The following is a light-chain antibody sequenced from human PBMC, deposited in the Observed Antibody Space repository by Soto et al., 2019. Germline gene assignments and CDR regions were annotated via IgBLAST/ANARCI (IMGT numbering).Light chain of an antibody. Sequence: QSVLTQPPSVSGAPGQRVTISCTGSSSNIGAGYDVHWYQQLPGTAPKLLIYGNSNRPSGVPDRFSGSKSGTSASLAITGLLAEDEADYYCQSYDSSLSGTYVVFGGGTKVTVL. J-gene: IGLJ2*01. V-gene: IGLV1-40*01. CDR3: QSYDSSLSGTYVV. CDR2: GNS. CDR1: SSNIGAGYD.